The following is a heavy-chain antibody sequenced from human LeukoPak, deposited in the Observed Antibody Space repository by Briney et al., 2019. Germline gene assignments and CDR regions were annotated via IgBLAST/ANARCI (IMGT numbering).Heavy chain of an antibody. CDR3: ARDKKSGESSEIDY. D-gene: IGHD3-10*01. V-gene: IGHV3-74*03. CDR1: GFTFSNYW. J-gene: IGHJ4*02. Sequence: GGSLRLSCAASGFTFSNYWVHWVRQAPGKGLVWVSRINRDGSTTKYADSVKGRFTVSRDYAKNTLNLQMNSLRAEDTAVYYCARDKKSGESSEIDYWGQGTLVTVSS. CDR2: INRDGSTT.